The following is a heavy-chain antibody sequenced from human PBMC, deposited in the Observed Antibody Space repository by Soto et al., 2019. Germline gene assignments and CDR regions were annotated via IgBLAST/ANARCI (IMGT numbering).Heavy chain of an antibody. CDR3: ARQTVSSGWHYGNWFDP. CDR2: IIPIFNTA. CDR1: GGTFSTFG. V-gene: IGHV1-69*06. J-gene: IGHJ5*02. D-gene: IGHD6-19*01. Sequence: SVKVSCKVSGGTFSTFGISCVLQSPLQWLDWMGGIIPIFNTAKYAQKFQGRVTITADKSTSTVHMELSSLRSEDTAVYYCARQTVSSGWHYGNWFDPWGQGTLVTV.